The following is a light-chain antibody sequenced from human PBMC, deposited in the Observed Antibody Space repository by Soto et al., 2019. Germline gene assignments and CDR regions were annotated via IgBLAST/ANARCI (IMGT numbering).Light chain of an antibody. J-gene: IGLJ3*02. CDR1: RSNIGNNA. V-gene: IGLV1-44*01. Sequence: QSVLTQTPSASGTPGQTVTISCSGSRSNIGNNAVSWYQQFPGTAPKLLIYKNNQRPSGVPDRFSGSKSGTSASLAISGLQSEDEADYYCPTWDDSLNARGVFGGGTKLTVL. CDR3: PTWDDSLNARGV. CDR2: KNN.